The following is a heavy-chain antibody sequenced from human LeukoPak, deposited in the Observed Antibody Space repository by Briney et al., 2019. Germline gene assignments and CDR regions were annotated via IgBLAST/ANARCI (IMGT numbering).Heavy chain of an antibody. CDR2: ISSGGSYI. V-gene: IGHV3-21*01. J-gene: IGHJ6*02. CDR3: ARSAGLYYYYGMDV. CDR1: GFTVSSNE. Sequence: PGGSLRLSCAASGFTVSSNEMSWVRQAPGKGLEWVSSISSGGSYIYYADSLKGRFTISRDNAKNSLYLQMSSLRAEDTAVYYCARSAGLYYYYGMDVWGQGTTVTVSS.